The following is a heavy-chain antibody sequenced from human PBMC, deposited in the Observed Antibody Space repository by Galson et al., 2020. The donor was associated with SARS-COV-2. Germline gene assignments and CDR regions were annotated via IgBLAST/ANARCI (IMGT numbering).Heavy chain of an antibody. CDR2: ITSSSTT. J-gene: IGHJ4*02. V-gene: IGHV3-48*02. D-gene: IGHD6-13*01. CDR3: SRGLSSSWPFSDF. Sequence: GESLKISCAASGFTFSSYNMNWVRQAPGKGLEWVSFITSSSTTYYAVSVKGRFTISRDNAKNSLYLQMSGLRDDDTALYYCSRGLSSSWPFSDFWGQGALVTVSS. CDR1: GFTFSSYN.